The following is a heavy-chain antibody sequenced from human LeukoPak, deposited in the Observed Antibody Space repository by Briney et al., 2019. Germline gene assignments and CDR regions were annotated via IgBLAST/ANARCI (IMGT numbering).Heavy chain of an antibody. CDR2: IWYDGSNK. CDR3: AKDSAYYDFWSGYYPKPTIDY. CDR1: GFTFSSYG. V-gene: IGHV3-30*02. Sequence: PGGSLRLSCAASGFTFSSYGMHWVRQAPGKGLEWVAVIWYDGSNKYYADSVKGRFTISRDNSKNTLYLQMNSLRAEDTAVYYCAKDSAYYDFWSGYYPKPTIDYWGQGTLVTVSS. D-gene: IGHD3-3*01. J-gene: IGHJ4*02.